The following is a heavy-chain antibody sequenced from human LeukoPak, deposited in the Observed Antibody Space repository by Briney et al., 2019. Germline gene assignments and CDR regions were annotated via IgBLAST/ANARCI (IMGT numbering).Heavy chain of an antibody. V-gene: IGHV3-30*03. J-gene: IGHJ5*02. CDR3: ARDVGNWFDP. D-gene: IGHD1-26*01. CDR2: ISYDGSNK. CDR1: GFTFSSYG. Sequence: GRSLRLSCAASGFTFSSYGMHWVRQAPGKGLEWVAVISYDGSNKYYADFVKGRFTISRDNSKNTLYLQMNSLRAEDTAVYYCARDVGNWFDPWGQGTLVTVSS.